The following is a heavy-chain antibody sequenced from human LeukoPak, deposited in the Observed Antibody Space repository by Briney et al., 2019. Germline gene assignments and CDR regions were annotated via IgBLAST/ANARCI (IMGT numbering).Heavy chain of an antibody. V-gene: IGHV4-59*08. Sequence: MTSETLSLTCTVSGGSISSYYWSWIRQPPGKGLEWIGYIYYSGSTNYNPSLKSRVTISVDTSKNQFSLKLSSVTAADTAVYYCARHLDYDFWSGSGMDVWGQGTTVTVSS. D-gene: IGHD3-3*01. CDR2: IYYSGST. CDR3: ARHLDYDFWSGSGMDV. CDR1: GGSISSYY. J-gene: IGHJ6*02.